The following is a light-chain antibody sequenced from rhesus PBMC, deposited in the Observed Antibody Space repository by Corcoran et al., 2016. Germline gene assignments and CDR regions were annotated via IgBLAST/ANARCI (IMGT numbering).Light chain of an antibody. V-gene: IGKV1-28*02. J-gene: IGKJ4*01. CDR1: QGINSE. CDR2: GAS. CDR3: QQYKGYPLT. Sequence: DIQMTQSPSSLSASVGDTVTITCQASQGINSELAWYQQKPGKAPKLLIYGASTLESGVPSRFSGSGSRTDFPLTISSLQPEDFATYYCQQYKGYPLTFGGGTKVEIK.